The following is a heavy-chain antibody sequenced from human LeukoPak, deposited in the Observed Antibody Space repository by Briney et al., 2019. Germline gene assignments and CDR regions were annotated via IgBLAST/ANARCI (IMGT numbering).Heavy chain of an antibody. J-gene: IGHJ4*02. Sequence: PGGSLRLSCAASGFTFSSYAMSWVRQAPGKGLEWVSAISGSGGSTYYADSVKGRFTISRDNSKNTLYLQMNSLRAEDTAVYYCAKDSPFYDFWSGLLFDYWGQGTLVTVSS. V-gene: IGHV3-23*01. CDR1: GFTFSSYA. CDR3: AKDSPFYDFWSGLLFDY. D-gene: IGHD3-3*01. CDR2: ISGSGGST.